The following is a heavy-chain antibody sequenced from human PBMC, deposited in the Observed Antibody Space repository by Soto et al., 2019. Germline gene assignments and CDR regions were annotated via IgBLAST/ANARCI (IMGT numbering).Heavy chain of an antibody. CDR2: INHSGST. CDR3: ARLGKPATAIMLLMDV. CDR1: GGSFSGYY. D-gene: IGHD2-21*02. V-gene: IGHV4-34*01. Sequence: SETLSLTCAVYGGSFSGYYWSWIRQPPGKGLEWIGEINHSGSTNYNPSLKSRVTISVDTSKNQFSLKLSSVTAADTAVYYCARLGKPATAIMLLMDVWGKGTTVTVSS. J-gene: IGHJ6*03.